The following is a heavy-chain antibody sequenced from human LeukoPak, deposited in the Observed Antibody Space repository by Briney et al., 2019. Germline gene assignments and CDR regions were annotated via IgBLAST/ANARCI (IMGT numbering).Heavy chain of an antibody. V-gene: IGHV3-23*01. CDR2: ISGSGGST. J-gene: IGHJ4*02. D-gene: IGHD3-22*01. CDR1: GFTFSSYA. CDR3: AKGDSSGYMYYFDY. Sequence: PGGSLRLSCAASGFTFSSYAMSWVRQAPGKGLEWVSAISGSGGSTYYADSVQGRFTISRDNSKNTLYLQMNSLRAEDTAVYYCAKGDSSGYMYYFDYWGQGTLVTVSS.